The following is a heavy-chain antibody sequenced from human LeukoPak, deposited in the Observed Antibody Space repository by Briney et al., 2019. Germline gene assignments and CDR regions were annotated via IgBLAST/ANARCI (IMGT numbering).Heavy chain of an antibody. V-gene: IGHV1-69*13. Sequence: SVKVSCKASGYTFTSYHLHWVRQAPGQGLEWMGGIIPIFGTANYAQKFQGRVTITADESTSTAYMELSSLRSEDTAVYYCARSGVAVAGQILYWGQGTLVTVSS. D-gene: IGHD6-19*01. CDR2: IIPIFGTA. J-gene: IGHJ4*02. CDR1: GYTFTSYH. CDR3: ARSGVAVAGQILY.